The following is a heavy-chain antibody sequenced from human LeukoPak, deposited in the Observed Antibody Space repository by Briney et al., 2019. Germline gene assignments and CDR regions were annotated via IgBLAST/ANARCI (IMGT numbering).Heavy chain of an antibody. CDR3: ARDHPSGGFDY. D-gene: IGHD2-15*01. CDR2: ISYDGSNK. J-gene: IGHJ4*02. CDR1: GFIFSSYA. Sequence: GGSLRLSCAASGFIFSSYAMHWVRQAPGKGLEWVAVISYDGSNKYYADSVKGRFTISRDNSKNTLYLQMNSLRAEDTAVYYCARDHPSGGFDYWGQGTLVTVSS. V-gene: IGHV3-30-3*01.